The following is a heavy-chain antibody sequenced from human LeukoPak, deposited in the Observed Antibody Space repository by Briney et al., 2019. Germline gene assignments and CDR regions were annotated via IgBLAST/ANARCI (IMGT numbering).Heavy chain of an antibody. D-gene: IGHD6-19*01. CDR2: IYYSGST. CDR1: GGSISSSSYY. J-gene: IGHJ4*02. V-gene: IGHV4-39*01. CDR3: ASGPSSSGWPAG. Sequence: SETLSLTCTVSGGSISSSSYYWGWIRQPPGKGLEWIGSIYYSGSTYYNPSLKSRVTISVDTSKNQFSLKLSSVTAADTAVYYCASGPSSSGWPAGWGQGTLVTVSS.